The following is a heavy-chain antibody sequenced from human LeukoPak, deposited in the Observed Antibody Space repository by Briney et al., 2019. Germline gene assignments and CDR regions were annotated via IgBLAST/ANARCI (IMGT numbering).Heavy chain of an antibody. D-gene: IGHD2-21*01. CDR2: IKQDGSEK. CDR3: ARWVLWWSDGDAFDI. J-gene: IGHJ3*02. Sequence: GGSLRLSCAASGFTFSSYWMSWVRQAPGKGLEWVANIKQDGSEKYYVDSVKARFTISRDNAKNSLYLQMNSLRAEDTAVYYCARWVLWWSDGDAFDIWGQGTMVAVSS. V-gene: IGHV3-7*03. CDR1: GFTFSSYW.